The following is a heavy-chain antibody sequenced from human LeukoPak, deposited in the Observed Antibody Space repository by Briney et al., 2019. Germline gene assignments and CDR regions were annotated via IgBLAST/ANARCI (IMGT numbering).Heavy chain of an antibody. CDR1: GGTFSSYA. CDR2: IIPIFGTA. J-gene: IGHJ6*03. V-gene: IGHV1-69*13. D-gene: IGHD4-17*01. Sequence: SVKVSCKASGGTFSSYAISWVRQAPGQGLEWMGGIIPIFGTANYAQKFQGRVTITADESTSTAYMELSSLRSEDTAVYYCARAPDMTTVTTRYYYMDVWGKGTTVTISS. CDR3: ARAPDMTTVTTRYYYMDV.